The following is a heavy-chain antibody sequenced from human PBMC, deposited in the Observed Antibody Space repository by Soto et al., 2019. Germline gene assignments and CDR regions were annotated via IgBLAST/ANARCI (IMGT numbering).Heavy chain of an antibody. Sequence: QLQLQESGPGLVKPSETLSLTCTVSGGSISSSSYYWGWIRQPPGKGLEWIGRIYYSGSTYYNPSLKSRVTISVDTSKNQFSLKLSSVTAADTAVYYCARHHGPPINPIAVADHYFDYWGQGTLVTVSS. CDR3: ARHHGPPINPIAVADHYFDY. CDR2: IYYSGST. J-gene: IGHJ4*02. V-gene: IGHV4-39*01. CDR1: GGSISSSSYY. D-gene: IGHD6-19*01.